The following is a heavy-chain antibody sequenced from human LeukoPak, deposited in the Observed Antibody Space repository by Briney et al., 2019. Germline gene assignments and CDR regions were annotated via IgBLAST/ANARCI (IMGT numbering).Heavy chain of an antibody. D-gene: IGHD2-2*01. CDR1: GDSVSSNSAA. CDR3: ARDNYCSSTSCSPDY. Sequence: SQTLSLTCAISGDSVSSNSAAWNWIRQSPSRGLECQGRTYDRFKWYNDYAVSVKSRITINLDTSNNQFSLQLNSVTPEDTAVYYCARDNYCSSTSCSPDYWGQRTPVTVSS. CDR2: TYDRFKWYN. J-gene: IGHJ4*02. V-gene: IGHV6-1*01.